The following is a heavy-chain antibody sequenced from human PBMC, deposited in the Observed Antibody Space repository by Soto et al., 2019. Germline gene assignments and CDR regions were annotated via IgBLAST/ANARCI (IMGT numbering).Heavy chain of an antibody. Sequence: QVQLVQSGAEVKKPGASVKVSCKASGYTFTSYAMHWVRQAPGQRLEWMGWINAGNGNTKYSQKFQGRVTITRDTSASTAYMELISLRSEDTDVYYCAREGGGDCSGGSCYYRIKISPSSYYFDYWGQGTLVTVSS. CDR3: AREGGGDCSGGSCYYRIKISPSSYYFDY. CDR1: GYTFTSYA. J-gene: IGHJ4*02. D-gene: IGHD2-15*01. V-gene: IGHV1-3*01. CDR2: INAGNGNT.